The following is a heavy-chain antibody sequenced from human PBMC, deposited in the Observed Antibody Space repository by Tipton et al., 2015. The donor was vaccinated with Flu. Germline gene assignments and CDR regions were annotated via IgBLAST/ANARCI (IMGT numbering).Heavy chain of an antibody. D-gene: IGHD4-11*01. CDR2: INHYGNT. V-gene: IGHV4-38-2*02. Sequence: TLSLTCMVSGDSIRSDYYWGWIRQPPGRGLEWIASINHYGNTYHNPSLKSRVTILVDRSRNYFSLKLSSVTAADTAVYYCARRDYSNYVSVPKNWFDSWGQGTLVTVTS. CDR1: GDSIRSDYY. CDR3: ARRDYSNYVSVPKNWFDS. J-gene: IGHJ5*01.